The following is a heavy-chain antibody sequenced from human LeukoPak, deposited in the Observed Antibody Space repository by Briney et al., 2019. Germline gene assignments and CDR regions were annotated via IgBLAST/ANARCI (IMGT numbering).Heavy chain of an antibody. CDR3: ARDRVSSMVRGVIITYWFDP. CDR1: GYTFTSYA. V-gene: IGHV1-3*01. CDR2: INAGNGNT. J-gene: IGHJ5*02. D-gene: IGHD3-10*01. Sequence: ASVKVSCKASGYTFTSYAMHWVRQAPGQRLEWMGWINAGNGNTKYSQKFQGRVTITRDTSASTAYMELSGLRSEDTAVYYCARDRVSSMVRGVIITYWFDPWGQGTLVTVSS.